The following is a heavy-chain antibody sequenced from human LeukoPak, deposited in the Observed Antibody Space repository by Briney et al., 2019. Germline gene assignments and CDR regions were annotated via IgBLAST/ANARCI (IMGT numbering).Heavy chain of an antibody. CDR3: ARGWDPREFDY. D-gene: IGHD1-26*01. V-gene: IGHV3-30-3*01. Sequence: PGGSLRLSCAASGFTFSSYAMHWVRQAPGKGLEWVAVISYDGSNKYYADSVKGRFTISRDNSKNTLYLQMNSLRAEDTAVYYCARGWDPREFDYWGQGTLVTVSS. J-gene: IGHJ4*02. CDR2: ISYDGSNK. CDR1: GFTFSSYA.